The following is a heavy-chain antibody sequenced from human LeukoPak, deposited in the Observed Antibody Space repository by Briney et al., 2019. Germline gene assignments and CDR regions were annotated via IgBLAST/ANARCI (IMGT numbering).Heavy chain of an antibody. Sequence: GGSLRLSCAASGFTFSSYEMNWVRQAPGQGLEWVSYISSSGSTIYYADSVKGRFTISRDNSKNTLYLQMNSLRAEDTAVYYCAKAITMIVGTIDYWGQGTLVTVSS. CDR2: ISSSGSTI. D-gene: IGHD3-22*01. CDR3: AKAITMIVGTIDY. J-gene: IGHJ4*02. V-gene: IGHV3-48*03. CDR1: GFTFSSYE.